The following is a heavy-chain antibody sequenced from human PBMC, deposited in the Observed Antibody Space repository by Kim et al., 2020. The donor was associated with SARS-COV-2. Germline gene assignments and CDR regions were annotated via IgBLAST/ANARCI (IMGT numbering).Heavy chain of an antibody. CDR3: ARDLRGNSRGWYYYYGMDV. CDR1: GYTFTGYY. D-gene: IGHD6-19*01. J-gene: IGHJ6*02. CDR2: INPNSGGT. V-gene: IGHV1-2*02. Sequence: ASVKVSCKASGYTFTGYYMHWVRQAPGQGLEWMGWINPNSGGTNYAQKFQGRVTMTRDTSISTAYMELSRLRSDDTAVYYCARDLRGNSRGWYYYYGMDVWGQGTTVTVSS.